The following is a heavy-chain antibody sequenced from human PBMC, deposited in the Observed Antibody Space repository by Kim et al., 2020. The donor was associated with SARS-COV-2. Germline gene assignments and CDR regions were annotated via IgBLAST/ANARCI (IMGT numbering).Heavy chain of an antibody. V-gene: IGHV3-23*01. D-gene: IGHD3-10*01. CDR3: AKARARGGSGSSFFAY. J-gene: IGHJ4*02. CDR1: GFTFSSYA. Sequence: GGSLRLSCAASGFTFSSYAMSWVRQAPGKGLEWVSAISGSGGSTYYADSVKGRFTISRDNSKNTLYLQMNSLRAEDTAVYYCAKARARGGSGSSFFAYWGQGTLVTVSS. CDR2: ISGSGGST.